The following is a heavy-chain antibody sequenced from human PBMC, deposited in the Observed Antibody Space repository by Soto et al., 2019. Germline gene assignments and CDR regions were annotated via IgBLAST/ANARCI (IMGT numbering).Heavy chain of an antibody. CDR2: IYYSGST. D-gene: IGHD1-20*01. J-gene: IGHJ6*02. CDR3: ARHISYYYYGMDV. Sequence: SETLALTSPVPDGSLSRPSYSWAWIRQPPGKGLEWIGSIYYSGSTYYNPSLKSRVTISVDTSKNQFSLKLSSVTAADTAVYYCARHISYYYYGMDVWGQGTTVTVS. V-gene: IGHV4-39*01. CDR1: DGSLSRPSYS.